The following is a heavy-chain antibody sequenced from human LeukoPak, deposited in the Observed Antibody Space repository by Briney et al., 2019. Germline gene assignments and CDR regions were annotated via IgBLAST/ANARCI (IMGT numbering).Heavy chain of an antibody. J-gene: IGHJ4*02. CDR3: ARGDDYVWGSYRYSHFDY. D-gene: IGHD3-16*02. CDR2: ISSSSSTI. V-gene: IGHV3-48*01. CDR1: GFTFSSYG. Sequence: GGSLRLSCAASGFTFSSYGMSWVRQAPGKGLEWVSYISSSSSTIYYADSVKGRFTISRDNAKNSLYLQMNSLRAEDTAVYYCARGDDYVWGSYRYSHFDYWGQGTLVTVSS.